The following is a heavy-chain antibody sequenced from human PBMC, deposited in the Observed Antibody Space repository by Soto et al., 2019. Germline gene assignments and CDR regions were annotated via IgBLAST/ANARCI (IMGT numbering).Heavy chain of an antibody. Sequence: QVQLQQSGPGLVKPSQTLSLTCAITGDSVSSNSAGWSWVRQSPSRGLEWLGRTYYRSKRYYEYAVSVSGRITINPDTSKNQHSLQLNSVTPEDKAVYFCARGEQYSGRIFDYWGQGTLVTVSS. CDR1: GDSVSSNSAG. J-gene: IGHJ4*01. D-gene: IGHD1-26*01. CDR3: ARGEQYSGRIFDY. V-gene: IGHV6-1*01. CDR2: TYYRSKRYY.